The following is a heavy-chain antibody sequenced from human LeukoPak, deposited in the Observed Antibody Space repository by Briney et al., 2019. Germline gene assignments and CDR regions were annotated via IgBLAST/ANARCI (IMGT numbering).Heavy chain of an antibody. CDR1: GFTFEIYW. D-gene: IGHD1-26*01. CDR2: IRKDGSEK. CDR3: AKDGVGGSYPCAVDY. V-gene: IGHV3-7*01. Sequence: HPGGSLRLSCAASGFTFEIYWMSWVRQAPGKGLEWVANIRKDGSEKNYVDSVKGRFTISRDNSKNTLYLQMNSLRAEDTAVYYCAKDGVGGSYPCAVDYWGQGTLVTVSS. J-gene: IGHJ4*02.